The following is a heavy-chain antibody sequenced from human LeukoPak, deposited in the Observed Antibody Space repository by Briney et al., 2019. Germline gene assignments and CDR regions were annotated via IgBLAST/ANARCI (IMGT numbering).Heavy chain of an antibody. V-gene: IGHV3-48*03. D-gene: IGHD1-26*01. J-gene: IGHJ4*02. CDR2: ISSSGTTI. CDR3: ARDLRGRPTVGATGLYFDY. Sequence: AGGSLRPSCAASGFLFSSYEMNWVRQAPGRGLEWIAYISSSGTTIHYADSVKGRFTISRDDAKKSVYLQMDSLSDEDTAVYYCARDLRGRPTVGATGLYFDYWGQGTLVTVSS. CDR1: GFLFSSYE.